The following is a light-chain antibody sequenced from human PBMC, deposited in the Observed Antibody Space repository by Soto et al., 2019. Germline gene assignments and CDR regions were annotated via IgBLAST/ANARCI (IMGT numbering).Light chain of an antibody. V-gene: IGKV1-5*03. Sequence: DIHMTQSPSTLSASVGDTVTITCRASQSVSTWLAWYQQKPGKAPKLLIYMASTLESGVPSRFSGSASGTEFTLTISSLQPDDFATYYCQQHNTYPATFGQGTKVEIK. J-gene: IGKJ1*01. CDR2: MAS. CDR3: QQHNTYPAT. CDR1: QSVSTW.